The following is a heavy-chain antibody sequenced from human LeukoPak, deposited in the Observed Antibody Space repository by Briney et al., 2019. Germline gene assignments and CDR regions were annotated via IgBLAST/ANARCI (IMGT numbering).Heavy chain of an antibody. CDR3: AREADYYDSSDAFDI. D-gene: IGHD3-22*01. CDR2: INPSGGST. CDR1: GYTFTSYY. Sequence: ASVKVSFKASGYTFTSYYMHWVRQAPGQGLEWMGIINPSGGSTSYAQKFQGRVTMTRDTSTSTVYMELSSLRSEDTAVYYCAREADYYDSSDAFDIWGQGTMVTVSS. V-gene: IGHV1-46*01. J-gene: IGHJ3*02.